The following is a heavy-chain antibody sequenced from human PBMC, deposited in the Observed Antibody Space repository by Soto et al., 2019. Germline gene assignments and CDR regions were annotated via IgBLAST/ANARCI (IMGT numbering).Heavy chain of an antibody. Sequence: QITLKESGPTLVKPTQTLTLTCTFSGFSLSTSGVSVGWIRQPPGKALEWVALIYWDDDKRHSPSLESRLTITKDTSKNQVVLTLTNMDPVDTATYYCAHRRDAGGFDYWGQGTLVTVSS. CDR2: IYWDDDK. V-gene: IGHV2-5*02. D-gene: IGHD2-15*01. CDR3: AHRRDAGGFDY. CDR1: GFSLSTSGVS. J-gene: IGHJ4*02.